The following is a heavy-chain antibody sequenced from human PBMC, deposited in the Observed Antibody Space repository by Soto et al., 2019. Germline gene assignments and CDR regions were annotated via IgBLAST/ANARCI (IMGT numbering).Heavy chain of an antibody. D-gene: IGHD5-18*01. CDR1: GFTFSDYW. V-gene: IGHV3-74*01. CDR2: IKRDGSTT. CDR3: VSLRGGYTYDIYN. Sequence: GGSLRLSCAASGFTFSDYWMHWVRQAPGKGLEWVSRIKRDGSTTNYADSVKGRFTISRDNAKKTMSLQMNNLRAEDTAVYYCVSLRGGYTYDIYNWGQRTQVTVSS. J-gene: IGHJ1*01.